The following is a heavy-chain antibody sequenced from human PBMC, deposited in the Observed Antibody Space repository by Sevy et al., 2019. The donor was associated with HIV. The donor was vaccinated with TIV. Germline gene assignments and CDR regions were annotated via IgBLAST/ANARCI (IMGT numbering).Heavy chain of an antibody. Sequence: GGSLRLSCAASGFTLSSYAMHWVRQAPGKGLEWVAVISYDGSNKYYADSVKGRFTSSRDNSKNTLYLQMNSLRAEDTDVYSCGTALNQRPELAPVFGRTPRYSMDVWGQGPTVTVSS. CDR1: GFTLSSYA. D-gene: IGHD1-7*01. J-gene: IGHJ6*03. V-gene: IGHV3-30-3*01. CDR3: GTALNQRPELAPVFGRTPRYSMDV. CDR2: ISYDGSNK.